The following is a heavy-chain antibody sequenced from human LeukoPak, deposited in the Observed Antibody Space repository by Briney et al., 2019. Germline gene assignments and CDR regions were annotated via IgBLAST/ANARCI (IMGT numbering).Heavy chain of an antibody. CDR1: GYSITSGYY. CDR2: IYHSGNT. V-gene: IGHV4-38-2*02. Sequence: PSETLSLTCTVSGYSITSGYYWGWIRQPPGKGLEWIGSIYHSGNTYYNPSLKSRVTISVDTSKNQFSLKLSSVTAADTAVYYCTRVYGNYRKAFDIWGQGTMVTVSS. D-gene: IGHD4-11*01. CDR3: TRVYGNYRKAFDI. J-gene: IGHJ3*02.